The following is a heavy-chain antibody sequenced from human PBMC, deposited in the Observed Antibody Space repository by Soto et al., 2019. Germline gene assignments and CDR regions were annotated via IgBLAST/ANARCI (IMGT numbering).Heavy chain of an antibody. CDR3: AHRRVLKGYCSGGSCLNAFDM. V-gene: IGHV2-5*02. Sequence: GAGPTLVNPPKTLTLTCTFSWFSLSTRGVTVGWIRQPPGKALEFLALIYWDDDKRYSPSLKSRLTIIKDTSKNQVVLTMTNINPVDTGTYFCAHRRVLKGYCSGGSCLNAFDMWGQGTMVTVSS. CDR2: IYWDDDK. D-gene: IGHD2-15*01. J-gene: IGHJ3*02. CDR1: WFSLSTRGVT.